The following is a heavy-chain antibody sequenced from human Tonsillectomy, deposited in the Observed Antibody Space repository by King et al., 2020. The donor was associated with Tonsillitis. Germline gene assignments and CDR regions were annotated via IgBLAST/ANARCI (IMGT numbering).Heavy chain of an antibody. CDR2: IYYSGST. Sequence: QLQESGPGLVKPSETLSLTCTVSGGSISSYYWSWIRQPPGKGLEWIGDIYYSGSTNYNPSLRSRVTISVDTSKNQFSLKLSSVTAADTAVYYWARDFYRDYYDSSCRAHYYYYMDVWGKGTTVTVSS. CDR3: ARDFYRDYYDSSCRAHYYYYMDV. CDR1: GGSISSYY. J-gene: IGHJ6*03. V-gene: IGHV4-59*01. D-gene: IGHD3-22*01.